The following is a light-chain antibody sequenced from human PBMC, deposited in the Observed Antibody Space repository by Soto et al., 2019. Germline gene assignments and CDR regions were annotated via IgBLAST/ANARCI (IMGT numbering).Light chain of an antibody. Sequence: EIVMTQSPATLSVYPGERATLSCRASQSVATNLAWYQQKPGQPPRLLIYGASTRATGIPARFSGSGSGTEFTLTISSLQSVDFAVYSCQQYNNWPWTFGQGTKV. V-gene: IGKV3-15*01. CDR1: QSVATN. J-gene: IGKJ1*01. CDR2: GAS. CDR3: QQYNNWPWT.